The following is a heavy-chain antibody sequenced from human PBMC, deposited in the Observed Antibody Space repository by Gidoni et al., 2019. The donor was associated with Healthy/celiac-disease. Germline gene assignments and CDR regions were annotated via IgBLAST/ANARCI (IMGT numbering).Heavy chain of an antibody. Sequence: QLQLQESGPGLVKPSETLSLTCTVSGGSISSSSYYWGWIRQPPGKGLEWIGSIYYSGSTYYNPSLKSRVTISVDTSKNQFSLKLSSVTAADTAVYYCARTIAVAANNWFDPWGQGTLVTVSS. J-gene: IGHJ5*02. V-gene: IGHV4-39*01. CDR3: ARTIAVAANNWFDP. CDR2: IYYSGST. D-gene: IGHD6-19*01. CDR1: GGSISSSSYY.